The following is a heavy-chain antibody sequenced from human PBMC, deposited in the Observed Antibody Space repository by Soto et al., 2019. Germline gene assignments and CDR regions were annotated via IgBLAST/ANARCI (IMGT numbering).Heavy chain of an antibody. CDR3: ARGPAYCGGDCSGNFDY. Sequence: QVQLVQSGAEVKKPGSSVKVSCKASGGTFSSYAISWVRQAPGQGLEWMGGIIPIFGTANYAQKFQGRVTITADESTSTAYMELSSRRSEDTAVYYCARGPAYCGGDCSGNFDYWGQGTLVTVSS. CDR2: IIPIFGTA. V-gene: IGHV1-69*01. CDR1: GGTFSSYA. J-gene: IGHJ4*02. D-gene: IGHD2-21*02.